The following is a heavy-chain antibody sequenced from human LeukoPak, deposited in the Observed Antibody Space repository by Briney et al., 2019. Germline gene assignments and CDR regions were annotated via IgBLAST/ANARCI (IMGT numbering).Heavy chain of an antibody. V-gene: IGHV1-69*06. D-gene: IGHD3-22*01. CDR3: AREAADSSGYSMWWYFDL. Sequence: GASVKVSCKASGGTFSSNAISWVRLAPGQGPEWMGGIIPMLGSTIYVEKFQDGVTITADKSSSTCYMELSSLRSEDTAVYYCAREAADSSGYSMWWYFDLWGRGTLVTVSS. CDR1: GGTFSSNA. J-gene: IGHJ2*01. CDR2: IIPMLGST.